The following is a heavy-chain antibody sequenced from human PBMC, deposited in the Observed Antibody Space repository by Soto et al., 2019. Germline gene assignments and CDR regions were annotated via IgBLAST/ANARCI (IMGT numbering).Heavy chain of an antibody. V-gene: IGHV1-2*02. Sequence: QVQLVQSGAEVKKPGASVKVSCKASGYIFTGYYLHWLRQAPGQGLEWMGWINPKSGATKYGQKFQGRVTMTRDTSISTVYMELNTLRSDDTAVYYCAKEGVVAAPPPYIYFDPWGQGILVTVSS. J-gene: IGHJ5*02. D-gene: IGHD2-15*01. CDR2: INPKSGAT. CDR1: GYIFTGYY. CDR3: AKEGVVAAPPPYIYFDP.